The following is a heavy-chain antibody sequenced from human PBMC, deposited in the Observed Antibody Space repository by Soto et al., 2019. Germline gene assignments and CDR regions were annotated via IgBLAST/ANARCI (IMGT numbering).Heavy chain of an antibody. V-gene: IGHV3-23*01. CDR3: AKVGDASGYYYDFDY. Sequence: GGSLRLSCAASGFTFSAYAMSWVRQSPGKGLEWVSAISGSGGSTNYADSVKGRFTTSRDNSKNTLYLQMNKLRADDTAVYYCAKVGDASGYYYDFDYWGQGTLVTVSS. J-gene: IGHJ4*02. CDR1: GFTFSAYA. D-gene: IGHD3-22*01. CDR2: ISGSGGST.